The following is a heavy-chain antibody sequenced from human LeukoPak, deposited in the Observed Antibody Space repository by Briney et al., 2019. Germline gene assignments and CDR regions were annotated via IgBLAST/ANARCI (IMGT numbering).Heavy chain of an antibody. Sequence: PGRSLRLSCAASGFTFDDYAMHWVRQAPGKGLEWVSGISWNSGSIGYADSVKGRFTISRDNSKNTLYLQMNSLRAEDTAVYYCAKGGWEPYDAFDIWGQGTMVTVSS. V-gene: IGHV3-9*01. D-gene: IGHD1-26*01. CDR1: GFTFDDYA. CDR2: ISWNSGSI. J-gene: IGHJ3*02. CDR3: AKGGWEPYDAFDI.